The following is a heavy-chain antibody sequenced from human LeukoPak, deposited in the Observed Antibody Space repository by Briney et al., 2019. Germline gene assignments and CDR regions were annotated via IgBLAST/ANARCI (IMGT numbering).Heavy chain of an antibody. V-gene: IGHV3-21*01. CDR1: GFTFSSYS. J-gene: IGHJ4*02. CDR3: ARAPSYYYDSSGYYYN. CDR2: ISSSSSYI. Sequence: GGSLRLSCAASGFTFSSYSMNWVRQAPGKGLEWVSSISSSSSYIYYADSVKGRFTISRDNAKNSLYLQMNSLRAEDTAVYYCARAPSYYYDSSGYYYNWGQGTLVTDSS. D-gene: IGHD3-22*01.